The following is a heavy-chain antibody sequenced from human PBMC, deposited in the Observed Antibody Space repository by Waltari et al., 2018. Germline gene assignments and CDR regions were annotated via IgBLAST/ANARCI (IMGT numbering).Heavy chain of an antibody. D-gene: IGHD2-2*01. CDR3: ARVSLYCSSTSCYGRGGGVDP. Sequence: QVQLQESGPGLVKPSETLSLTCAVSGYSISSGYYWGWIRQPPGKGPEWIGSIYHSGSTYYNPSLKSRVTISVDTSKNQFSLKLSSVTAADTAVYYCARVSLYCSSTSCYGRGGGVDPWGQGTLVTVSS. V-gene: IGHV4-38-2*01. CDR1: GYSISSGYY. J-gene: IGHJ5*02. CDR2: IYHSGST.